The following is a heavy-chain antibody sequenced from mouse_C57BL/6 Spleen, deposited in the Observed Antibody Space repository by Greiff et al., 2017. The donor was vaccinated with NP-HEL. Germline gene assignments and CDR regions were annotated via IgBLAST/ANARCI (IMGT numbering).Heavy chain of an antibody. V-gene: IGHV1-53*01. Sequence: QVQLKQPWTELVKPGASVKLSCKASGYTFTSYWMHWVKQRPGQGLEWIGNINPSNGGTNYNEKFKSKATLTVDKSSSTAYMQLSRLTSDDSAVYYYSRDSNSCFDYWGQGTTLTVSS. CDR2: INPSNGGT. J-gene: IGHJ2*01. CDR1: GYTFTSYW. CDR3: SRDSNSCFDY. D-gene: IGHD2-5*01.